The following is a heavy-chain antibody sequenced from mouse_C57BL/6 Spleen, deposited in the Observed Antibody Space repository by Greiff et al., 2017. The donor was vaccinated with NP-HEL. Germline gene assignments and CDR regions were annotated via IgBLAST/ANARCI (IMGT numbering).Heavy chain of an antibody. CDR1: GFPLTSYA. CDR3: ARDECDYYGSFPSFDY. D-gene: IGHD1-1*01. CDR2: IWTGGGS. J-gene: IGHJ2*01. V-gene: IGHV2-9-1*01. Sequence: VKLMESGPGLVAPSHCLSISCTASGFPLTSYAISWVRQPPGKGLEWLGVIWTGGGSTYNSAHESGLIFSKDNSKIQVFLKMNSLHADDAARYYCARDECDYYGSFPSFDYWGQGTTLTVSS.